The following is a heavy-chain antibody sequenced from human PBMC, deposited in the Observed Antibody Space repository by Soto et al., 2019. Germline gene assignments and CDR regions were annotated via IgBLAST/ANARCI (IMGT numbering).Heavy chain of an antibody. Sequence: QLQLQESGSGLVKPSQTLSLTCAVSGGSISSGGYSWSWIRQPPGKGLERIGYIYHSGSTYYNPSLKSRVTISVDRSKNQFSLKLSSVTAADTAVYYCARGTPRGYCSGGSCPSWFDPWGQGTLVTVSS. D-gene: IGHD2-15*01. CDR2: IYHSGST. J-gene: IGHJ5*02. CDR1: GGSISSGGYS. CDR3: ARGTPRGYCSGGSCPSWFDP. V-gene: IGHV4-30-2*01.